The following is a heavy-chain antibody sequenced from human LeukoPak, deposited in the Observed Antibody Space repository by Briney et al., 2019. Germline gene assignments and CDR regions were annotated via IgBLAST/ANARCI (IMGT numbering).Heavy chain of an antibody. Sequence: KSGGSLRLSCAASGFTFSSYGMHWVRQAPGKGLEWVAVIWYDGSNKYYADSVKGRFTISRDNSKNTLYLQMNSLRAEDTAVYYCARVLGSSSWYSLGYWGQGTLVTVSS. V-gene: IGHV3-33*08. CDR3: ARVLGSSSWYSLGY. D-gene: IGHD6-13*01. CDR1: GFTFSSYG. CDR2: IWYDGSNK. J-gene: IGHJ4*02.